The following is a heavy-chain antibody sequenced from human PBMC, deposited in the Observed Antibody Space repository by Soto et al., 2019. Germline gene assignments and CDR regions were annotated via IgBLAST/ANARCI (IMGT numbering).Heavy chain of an antibody. D-gene: IGHD3-10*01. CDR3: ARVIRGAYYNSPLDT. CDR2: INPYSGGA. J-gene: IGHJ5*02. CDR1: GYTFTGYF. V-gene: IGHV1-2*02. Sequence: ASVKVSCKASGYTFTGYFMPWVRPAPGQGLEWMGCINPYSGGADYAQSFQGRVTMTRDTSISTVYMELSRLRFDDTAVYYCARVIRGAYYNSPLDTGGQGTVVTVSS.